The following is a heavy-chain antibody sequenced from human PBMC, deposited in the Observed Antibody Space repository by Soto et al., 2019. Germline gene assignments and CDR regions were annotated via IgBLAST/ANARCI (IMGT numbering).Heavy chain of an antibody. CDR1: WVTFINFG. D-gene: IGHD2-21*02. CDR2: ISSSSSYI. CDR3: ARDRTIVTPMDV. J-gene: IGHJ6*03. V-gene: IGHV3-21*01. Sequence: GGFLRLCSTVVWVTFINFGMRWVRQAPGKGLEWVSSISSSSSYIYYADSVKGRFTISRDNAKNSLYLQMNSLRAEDTAVYYCARDRTIVTPMDVWGKGTTVTVSS.